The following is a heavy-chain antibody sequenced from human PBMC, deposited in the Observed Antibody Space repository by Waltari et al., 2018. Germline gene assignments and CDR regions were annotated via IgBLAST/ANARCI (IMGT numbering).Heavy chain of an antibody. J-gene: IGHJ4*02. CDR1: GFIFSTYA. CDR2: LSYDGSNK. Sequence: QVQLVESGGGVVQPGRSLRLSCAASGFIFSTYAMPWVRQAPGKGLGWVAVLSYDGSNKYDADSLTGRVTISRDNSNNTLYLQMNTLTPEDTAVYFCARENRQWLAPEPYYFDYWGLGTLVTVTS. D-gene: IGHD6-19*01. V-gene: IGHV3-30*01. CDR3: ARENRQWLAPEPYYFDY.